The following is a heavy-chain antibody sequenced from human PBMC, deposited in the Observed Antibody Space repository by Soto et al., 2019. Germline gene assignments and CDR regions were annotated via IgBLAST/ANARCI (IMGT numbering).Heavy chain of an antibody. CDR1: GGSFTSNNW. V-gene: IGHV4-4*02. D-gene: IGHD1-7*01. J-gene: IGHJ4*02. CDR2: IYRTGST. Sequence: SETLSLTCAVSGGSFTSNNWWTWVRQPPGQGLEWIGEIYRTGSTNYNPSLQSRVTISLDKSENQFSLKVTSLTAADTAVYYCASRDPGTSVDYWGQGTLVTVSS. CDR3: ASRDPGTSVDY.